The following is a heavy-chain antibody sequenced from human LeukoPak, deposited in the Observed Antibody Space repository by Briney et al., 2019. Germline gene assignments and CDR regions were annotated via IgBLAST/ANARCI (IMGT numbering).Heavy chain of an antibody. V-gene: IGHV4-34*01. J-gene: IGHJ4*02. CDR3: TRMTSGHDY. Sequence: SETLSPTCAVSGVSFNDYYWSWVRQTPGKGLEWIGEINHSGYTNDSPSLKSRVTLSIDTSRNQFSLNLRSVTVADAGIYFCTRMTSGHDYWGQGTLVTVSS. D-gene: IGHD3-10*01. CDR1: GVSFNDYY. CDR2: INHSGYT.